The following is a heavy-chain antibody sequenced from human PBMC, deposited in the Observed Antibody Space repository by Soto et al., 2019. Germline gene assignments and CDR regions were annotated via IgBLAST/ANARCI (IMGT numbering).Heavy chain of an antibody. J-gene: IGHJ4*02. CDR1: GGIFNRYS. CDR3: ATFYGGDCTTTTCYGDFDY. Sequence: QVQLVQSGAEVQKPGSSVKVSCKASGGIFNRYSVSWVRQAPGQGLEWMGRIIRLFGITNYAQKFQGRVMFTAYKSTNKGYMEVNGLRFEDTALYYCATFYGGDCTTTTCYGDFDYWGQGTRVTVTS. D-gene: IGHD2-2*01. V-gene: IGHV1-69*02. CDR2: IIRLFGIT.